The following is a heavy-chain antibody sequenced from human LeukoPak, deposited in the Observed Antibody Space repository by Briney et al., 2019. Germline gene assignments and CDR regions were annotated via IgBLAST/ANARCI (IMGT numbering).Heavy chain of an antibody. CDR2: ISGSGGST. CDR1: GFTFSSYA. Sequence: AGGSLRLSCAASGFTFSSYAMSWVRQAPGKGLEWVSAISGSGGSTYYADSVKGRFTISRDNSKNTLYLQMNSLRAEDTAVYYCAKDCDRVDTAMEVHAFDIWGQGTMVTVSS. J-gene: IGHJ3*02. CDR3: AKDCDRVDTAMEVHAFDI. D-gene: IGHD5-18*01. V-gene: IGHV3-23*01.